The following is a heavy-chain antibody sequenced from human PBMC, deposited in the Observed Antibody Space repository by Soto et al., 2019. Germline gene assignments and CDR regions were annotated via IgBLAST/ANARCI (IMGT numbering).Heavy chain of an antibody. D-gene: IGHD3-10*01. CDR1: GGTFSSYA. J-gene: IGHJ6*02. CDR3: ARQGARTYYGSGSYFSYYYYGMDV. CDR2: IIPIFGTA. Sequence: QVQLVQSGAEVKKPGSSVKVSCKASGGTFSSYAISWVRQAPGQGLEWMGGIIPIFGTASYAQKFQGRVTITADESTSTAYMELSSLRSEDTAVYYCARQGARTYYGSGSYFSYYYYGMDVWGQGTTVTVSS. V-gene: IGHV1-69*01.